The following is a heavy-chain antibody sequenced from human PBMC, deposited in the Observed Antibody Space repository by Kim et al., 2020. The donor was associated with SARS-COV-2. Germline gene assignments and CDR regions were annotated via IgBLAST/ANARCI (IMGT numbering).Heavy chain of an antibody. D-gene: IGHD6-19*01. Sequence: SETLSLTCTVSGGSISSYYWSWIRQPPGKGLEWIGYIYYSGSTNYTPSLKSRVTISVDTSKNQFSLKLSSVTAADTAVYYCARSFIAVAADDAFDIWGQGTMVTVSS. CDR2: IYYSGST. CDR3: ARSFIAVAADDAFDI. J-gene: IGHJ3*02. V-gene: IGHV4-59*01. CDR1: GGSISSYY.